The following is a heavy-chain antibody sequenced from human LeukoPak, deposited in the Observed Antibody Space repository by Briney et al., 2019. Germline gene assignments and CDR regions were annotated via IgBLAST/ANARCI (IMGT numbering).Heavy chain of an antibody. D-gene: IGHD6-6*01. CDR1: GFTFSSYA. V-gene: IGHV3-30-3*01. CDR2: ISYDGSNK. J-gene: IGHJ3*02. Sequence: PGGSLRLSCAASGFTFSSYAMHWVRQAPGKGLEWVAVISYDGSNKYYADSVKGRFTISRDNSKNTLYLQMNSLRAEDTAVYYCARERLLVAALGAWDAFDIWGQGTMVTVSS. CDR3: ARERLLVAALGAWDAFDI.